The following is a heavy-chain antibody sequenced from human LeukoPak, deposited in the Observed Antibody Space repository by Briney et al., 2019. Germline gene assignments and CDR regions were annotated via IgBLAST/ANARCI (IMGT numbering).Heavy chain of an antibody. CDR2: ISAYNGNT. D-gene: IGHD5-18*01. CDR1: GYTFTSYG. J-gene: IGHJ4*02. V-gene: IGHV1-18*01. Sequence: ASVKVSCKASGYTFTSYGISWVRQAPGQGLEWMGWISAYNGNTIYAQKLQGRVTMTTDTSTSTAYMELRSLRSDDTAVYYCAREHWDTAMVYFGYWGQGTLVTVSS. CDR3: AREHWDTAMVYFGY.